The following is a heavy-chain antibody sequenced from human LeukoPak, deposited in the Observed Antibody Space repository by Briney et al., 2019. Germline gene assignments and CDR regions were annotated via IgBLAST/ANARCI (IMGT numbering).Heavy chain of an antibody. D-gene: IGHD2-2*01. Sequence: PGGSLRLSCAASGFTFSSYWMSWVRQAPGKGLEWVANIKQDGSEKYYVDSVKGRFTISRDNGKNSLYLQMNSLRAEDTAVYYCSRDVVVVPAAWGYDAFDIWGQGTMVTVSS. V-gene: IGHV3-7*01. CDR1: GFTFSSYW. CDR2: IKQDGSEK. CDR3: SRDVVVVPAAWGYDAFDI. J-gene: IGHJ3*02.